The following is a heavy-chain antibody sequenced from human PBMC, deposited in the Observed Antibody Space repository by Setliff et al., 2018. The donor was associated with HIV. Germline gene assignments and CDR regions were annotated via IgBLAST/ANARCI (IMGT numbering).Heavy chain of an antibody. Sequence: ASVKVSCKASGYTFTSYSMHWVRQAPGQRLEWMGWLRTGTGDTSYSEKFQGRLTITRDTSTTTASMELRSLRSDDTAVHYCVRGHCNSDKCWYTWFDPWGQGTLVTVSS. CDR1: GYTFTSYS. CDR2: LRTGTGDT. V-gene: IGHV1-3*04. J-gene: IGHJ5*02. D-gene: IGHD2-2*01. CDR3: VRGHCNSDKCWYTWFDP.